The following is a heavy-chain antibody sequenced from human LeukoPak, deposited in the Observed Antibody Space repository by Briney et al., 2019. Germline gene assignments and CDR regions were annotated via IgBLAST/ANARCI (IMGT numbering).Heavy chain of an antibody. Sequence: PGGSLRLSCAASGFTLSTYAMSWVRQTPGKGLEWVAATSSSDAGTYHADSVRGRFTFSRDNAKSSLHLQMNSLRAEDTAVYYCARVVDGSGSYDNHDSFDIWGQGTMVTVSS. CDR2: TSSSDAGT. V-gene: IGHV3-23*01. CDR1: GFTLSTYA. D-gene: IGHD3-10*01. J-gene: IGHJ3*02. CDR3: ARVVDGSGSYDNHDSFDI.